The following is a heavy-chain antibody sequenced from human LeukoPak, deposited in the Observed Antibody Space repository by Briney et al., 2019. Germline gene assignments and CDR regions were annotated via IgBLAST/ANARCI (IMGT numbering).Heavy chain of an antibody. V-gene: IGHV1-18*01. J-gene: IGHJ2*01. Sequence: ASVKVSCKASGGTFISYAISWVRQAPGRGLEWMGWISAYNGNTNYAQKLQGRVTVTTDTSTSTAYMELRSLRSDDTAVYYCAREGKDWYFDLWGRGTLVTVSS. CDR3: AREGKDWYFDL. CDR2: ISAYNGNT. CDR1: GGTFISYA.